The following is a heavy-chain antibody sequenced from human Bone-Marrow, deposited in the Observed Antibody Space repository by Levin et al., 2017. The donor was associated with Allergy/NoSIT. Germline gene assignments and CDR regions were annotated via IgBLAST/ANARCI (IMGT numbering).Heavy chain of an antibody. V-gene: IGHV3-11*01. J-gene: IGHJ6*02. D-gene: IGHD2-15*01. CDR3: SRYRLGYCSGGSCYSAYYYYGMDV. CDR2: ISTGSSTI. Sequence: PGGSLRLSCAASGFTFSDYYMTWIRQAPGKGLEWVSYISTGSSTIYYADSVKGRFTISRDNAKKSLYLQMNSLRVEDTAVYYCSRYRLGYCSGGSCYSAYYYYGMDVWGQGTTVTVSS. CDR1: GFTFSDYY.